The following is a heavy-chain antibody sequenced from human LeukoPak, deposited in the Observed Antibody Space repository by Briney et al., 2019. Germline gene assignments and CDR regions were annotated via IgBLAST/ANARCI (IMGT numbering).Heavy chain of an antibody. V-gene: IGHV4-34*01. CDR3: ARGLGRSSGWYTYFQH. D-gene: IGHD6-19*01. Sequence: SETLSLTCAVYGGSFSGYYWSWIRQPPGKGLEWIGEINHSGSTNYNPSLKSRVTMSVDTSKNQFSLKLSSVTAADTAVYYCARGLGRSSGWYTYFQHWGQGTLVTVSS. J-gene: IGHJ1*01. CDR2: INHSGST. CDR1: GGSFSGYY.